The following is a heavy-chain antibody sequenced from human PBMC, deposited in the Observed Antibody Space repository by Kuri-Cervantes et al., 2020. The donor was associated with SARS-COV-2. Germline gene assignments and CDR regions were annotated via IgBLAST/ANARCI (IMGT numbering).Heavy chain of an antibody. D-gene: IGHD1-1*01. CDR2: IWYDGSNK. J-gene: IGHJ4*02. Sequence: GESMKISCAASGFTFSSYGMHWVRPAPGKGLEWVAVIWYDGSNKYYADSVKGRFTISRDNSKNTLYLQMNSLRAEDTAVYYCVSDGDHWNFDYWGQGTLVTVSS. V-gene: IGHV3-33*01. CDR1: GFTFSSYG. CDR3: VSDGDHWNFDY.